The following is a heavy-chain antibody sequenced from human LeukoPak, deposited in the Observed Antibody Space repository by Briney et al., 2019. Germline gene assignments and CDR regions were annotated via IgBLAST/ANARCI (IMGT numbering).Heavy chain of an antibody. D-gene: IGHD3-10*01. Sequence: GGSLRLSCSASGLTVTNAWMNWVRQTPGEGLDWVGRIASKTDGGATDYAAPVKGRFTISRDDSKNTLNLQMNSLKTEDTAVYYCTTGIRGDWGQGTLVTVSS. CDR2: IASKTDGGAT. CDR3: TTGIRGD. J-gene: IGHJ4*02. V-gene: IGHV3-15*07. CDR1: GLTVTNAW.